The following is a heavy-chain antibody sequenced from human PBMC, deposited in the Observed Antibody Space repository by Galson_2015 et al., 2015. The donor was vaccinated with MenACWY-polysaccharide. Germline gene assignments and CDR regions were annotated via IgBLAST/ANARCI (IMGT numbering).Heavy chain of an antibody. J-gene: IGHJ3*02. D-gene: IGHD2-21*01. V-gene: IGHV3-48*03. CDR1: GFTFSTYE. CDR2: INTASVT. CDR3: ARGLQAVGGDASDM. Sequence: SLRLSCAASGFTFSTYEMNWVRQAPGKGLEWVSYINTASVTRYADSAKGRFTISRDNAKNSLYLQMNSLRAEDTAIYYCARGLQAVGGDASDMWGQGTMVTVSS.